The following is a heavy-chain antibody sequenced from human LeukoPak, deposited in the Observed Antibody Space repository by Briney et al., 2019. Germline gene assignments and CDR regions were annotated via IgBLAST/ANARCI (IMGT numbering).Heavy chain of an antibody. Sequence: ASVKVSCKASGYTFTGYYMHWVRQAPGQGLEWMGWINPNSGGTNYAQKFQGRVTMTRDTSISTAYMELSRLRSDDTAVYYCARDRCSGGSCYYYYYRDVWGKGTTVTVSS. CDR2: INPNSGGT. V-gene: IGHV1-2*02. CDR3: ARDRCSGGSCYYYYYRDV. CDR1: GYTFTGYY. D-gene: IGHD2-15*01. J-gene: IGHJ6*03.